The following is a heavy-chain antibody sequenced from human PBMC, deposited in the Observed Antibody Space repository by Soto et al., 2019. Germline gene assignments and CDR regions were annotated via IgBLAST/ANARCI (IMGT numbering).Heavy chain of an antibody. Sequence: QVQLQESGPGLVKPSETLSLTCTVSGGSISSYYWSWIRQPPGKGLEWIGYIYYSGSTNYNPSLKSVVTISVDTSKSQFSLKLSSVTAADTAVYYCARGRPQKGGYCSSTSCYSYYYYYMDVWGKGTAVTVSS. V-gene: IGHV4-59*01. CDR2: IYYSGST. CDR1: GGSISSYY. D-gene: IGHD2-2*01. CDR3: ARGRPQKGGYCSSTSCYSYYYYYMDV. J-gene: IGHJ6*03.